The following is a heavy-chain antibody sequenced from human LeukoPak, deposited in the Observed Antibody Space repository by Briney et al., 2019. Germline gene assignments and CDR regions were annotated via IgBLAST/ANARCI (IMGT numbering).Heavy chain of an antibody. J-gene: IGHJ3*02. CDR3: VTVGGEAFDT. V-gene: IGHV3-53*01. CDR2: IYSGGGST. D-gene: IGHD1-26*01. Sequence: GGSLRLSCAASGLTVSYNYMSWVRQAPGKGLEWVSVIYSGGGSTYYADSVKGRFTISRDNSKNTVYLQMNSLSAEDTAVYYCVTVGGEAFDTWGQGTMVTVSS. CDR1: GLTVSYNY.